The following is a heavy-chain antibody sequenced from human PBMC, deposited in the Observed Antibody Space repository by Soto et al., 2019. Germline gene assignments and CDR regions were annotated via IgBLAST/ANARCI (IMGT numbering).Heavy chain of an antibody. CDR2: IIPIFGTA. J-gene: IGHJ4*02. D-gene: IGHD3-3*01. Sequence: GASVKVSCKASGGTFSSYAISWVRRAPGQGLEWMGGIIPIFGTANYAQKFQGRVTITADESTSTAYMELSSLRSEDTAVYYCARFRRYYDFWSGRLYFDYWGQGTLVTVSS. CDR1: GGTFSSYA. CDR3: ARFRRYYDFWSGRLYFDY. V-gene: IGHV1-69*13.